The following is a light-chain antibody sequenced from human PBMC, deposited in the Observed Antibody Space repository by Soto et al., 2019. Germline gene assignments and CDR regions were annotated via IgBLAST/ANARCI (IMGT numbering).Light chain of an antibody. Sequence: QSALTQPASVSGSPGQSIAISCTGTSSDVGGYNYVSWYQHHPGKAPKLVIYDVTNRPSGVSDRFSGSKSGNTASLTISGLQDEDEAEYYCASKTTSTPYVFGPGTKVTVL. CDR3: ASKTTSTPYV. V-gene: IGLV2-14*03. CDR2: DVT. J-gene: IGLJ1*01. CDR1: SSDVGGYNY.